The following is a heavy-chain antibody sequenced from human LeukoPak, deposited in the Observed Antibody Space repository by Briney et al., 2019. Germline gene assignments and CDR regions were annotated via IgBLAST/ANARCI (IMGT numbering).Heavy chain of an antibody. D-gene: IGHD3-22*01. CDR3: ARGSLPYYYDSSGYYQFDY. CDR1: GGTFSSYA. Sequence: ASVKVSCKASGGTFSSYAISWVRQAPGQGLEWMGGIIPIFGTANYAQKFQGRVTITTDESTSTAYMELSSLRSEDTAVYYRARGSLPYYYDSSGYYQFDYWGQGTLVTVSS. J-gene: IGHJ4*02. CDR2: IIPIFGTA. V-gene: IGHV1-69*05.